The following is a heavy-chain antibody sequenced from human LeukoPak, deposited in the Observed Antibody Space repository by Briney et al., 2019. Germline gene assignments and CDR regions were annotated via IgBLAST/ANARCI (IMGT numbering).Heavy chain of an antibody. CDR1: GGSFSGYY. CDR2: IYHSGST. D-gene: IGHD2-15*01. CDR3: ARGNRGAMRATDSTAHFHY. Sequence: SETLFLTCAVYGGSFSGYYWGWIRQPPGKGVEWIGYIYHSGSTNYNPSLKRRVTISGDTSKNQFSLKLSSVTAADTPVYYCARGNRGAMRATDSTAHFHYWGREPWSPSPQ. J-gene: IGHJ4*02. V-gene: IGHV4-34*01.